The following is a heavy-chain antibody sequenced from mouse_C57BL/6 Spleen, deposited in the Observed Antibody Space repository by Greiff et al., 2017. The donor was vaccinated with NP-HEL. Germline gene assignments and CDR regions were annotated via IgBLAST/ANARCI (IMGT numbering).Heavy chain of an antibody. CDR1: GYSFTDYN. V-gene: IGHV1-39*01. Sequence: EVKLMESGPELVKPGASVKISCKASGYSFTDYNMNWVKQSNGKSLEWIGVINPNYGTTSYNKKFKGKATLTVDQSSSTAYMQLNSLTSEDSAVYYCARSSYYYGCGFAYWGQGTLVTVSA. CDR2: INPNYGTT. J-gene: IGHJ3*01. CDR3: ARSSYYYGCGFAY. D-gene: IGHD1-1*01.